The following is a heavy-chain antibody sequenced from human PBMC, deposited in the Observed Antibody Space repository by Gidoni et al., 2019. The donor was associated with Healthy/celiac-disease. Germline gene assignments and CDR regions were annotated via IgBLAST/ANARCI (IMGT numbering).Heavy chain of an antibody. V-gene: IGHV6-1*01. D-gene: IGHD3-22*01. Sequence: QVQLQQSGPGLVTPSQTLSLTCAIPGDSVSSNSPDWNWIRQSPSIGLEWLGRTYYRSKWYNDYAVSVKSRITINPDTSKNQFSLQLNSVTPEDTAVYYCAMSVDYYDSSGYSIRDASTLDYWGQGTLVTVSS. J-gene: IGHJ4*02. CDR1: GDSVSSNSPD. CDR3: AMSVDYYDSSGYSIRDASTLDY. CDR2: TYYRSKWYN.